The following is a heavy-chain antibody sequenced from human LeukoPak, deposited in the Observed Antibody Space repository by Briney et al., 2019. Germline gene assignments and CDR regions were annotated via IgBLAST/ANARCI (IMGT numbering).Heavy chain of an antibody. CDR1: GGSISSYY. D-gene: IGHD3-3*01. CDR3: AREFVDDFWSGYFGGWFDP. CDR2: IYYSGST. J-gene: IGHJ5*02. Sequence: PSETLSLTCTVSGGSISSYYWSWIRQPPGKGLEWIGYIYYSGSTNYNPSLKSRVTISVDTSKNQFSLKLSSVTAADTAVYYCAREFVDDFWSGYFGGWFDPWGQGTLVTVSS. V-gene: IGHV4-59*12.